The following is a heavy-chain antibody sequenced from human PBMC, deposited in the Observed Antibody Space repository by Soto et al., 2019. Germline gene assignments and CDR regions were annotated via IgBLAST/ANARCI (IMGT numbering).Heavy chain of an antibody. D-gene: IGHD6-19*01. CDR3: AHRPSGWYLFDY. CDR2: IYLNDDK. V-gene: IGHV2-5*01. CDR1: GFSLSTSGLG. Sequence: QITLKESGPTLVRPTQTLTLTFTFSGFSLSTSGLGVGWIRQPPGKALEWLALIYLNDDKRYSPSLKARLTITKYTSKRQVVLTITNMDPVDTATYYCAHRPSGWYLFDYWGQGTLVTVS. J-gene: IGHJ4*02.